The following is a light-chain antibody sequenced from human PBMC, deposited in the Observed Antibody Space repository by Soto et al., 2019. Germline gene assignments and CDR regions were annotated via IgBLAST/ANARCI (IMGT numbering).Light chain of an antibody. J-gene: IGKJ1*01. Sequence: EIVLTQSPGILSLSPGERATLSCRASQSVTSSYLAWYQQKPGQAPRLLIYGASSRATGIPDRFTGSGSGTDFTLTISRLEPEDFAVYYCQQYGSSRQTFGQGTKVEIK. CDR2: GAS. CDR1: QSVTSSY. CDR3: QQYGSSRQT. V-gene: IGKV3-20*01.